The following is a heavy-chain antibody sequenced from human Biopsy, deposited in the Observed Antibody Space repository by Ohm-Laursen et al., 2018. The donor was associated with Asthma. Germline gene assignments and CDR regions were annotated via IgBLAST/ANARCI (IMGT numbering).Heavy chain of an antibody. J-gene: IGHJ5*02. CDR3: ARGQGRGIQLWSLDP. D-gene: IGHD5-18*01. V-gene: IGHV4-59*01. CDR1: PGSINDYY. Sequence: GTLSLTCTVSPGSINDYYWNWIRQFPGKGLEWIGYVHSSGSTRFNPSLKNRVTVSVDTSVDQVSLKLSSVTAADTAVYFCARGQGRGIQLWSLDPWGQGILVTVSS. CDR2: VHSSGST.